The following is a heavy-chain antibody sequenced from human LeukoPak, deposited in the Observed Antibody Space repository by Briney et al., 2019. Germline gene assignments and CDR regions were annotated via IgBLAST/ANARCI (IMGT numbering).Heavy chain of an antibody. CDR3: ARVTITVDYYYYYMDV. Sequence: SVNVSCKASGGTFSSYAISWVRQAPGQGLEWMGGIIPIFGTANYAQKFQGRVTITTDESTSTAYMELSSLRSEDTAVYYCARVTITVDYYYYYMDVWGKGTTVTVSS. CDR1: GGTFSSYA. V-gene: IGHV1-69*05. J-gene: IGHJ6*03. CDR2: IIPIFGTA. D-gene: IGHD3-3*01.